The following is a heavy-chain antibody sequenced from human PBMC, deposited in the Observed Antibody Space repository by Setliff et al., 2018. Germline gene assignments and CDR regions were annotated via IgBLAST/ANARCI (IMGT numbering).Heavy chain of an antibody. CDR3: ARMSGFLYIDV. Sequence: TLSLTCTVSGDSISSRTYYWTWIRQPAGKGLEWIGQIYTSWSTNYNPSLKSRVTISVDTSKNQFSLQLSSVTAADTAVYYCARMSGFLYIDVWGKGTTVTVSS. J-gene: IGHJ6*04. V-gene: IGHV4-61*09. D-gene: IGHD3-3*01. CDR1: GDSISSRTYY. CDR2: IYTSWST.